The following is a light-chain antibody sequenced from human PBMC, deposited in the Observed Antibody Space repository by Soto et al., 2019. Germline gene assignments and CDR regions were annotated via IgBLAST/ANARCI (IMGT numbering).Light chain of an antibody. Sequence: QSVLTQPPSASVTPGQRVTISCSGSSSNIGSNTVNWYQQLPGTAPKLLIYSNNQRPSGVPDRFSGSKSGTSASLAISGLQSEDEADYYCAAWDASLNGYVFGTGTKVTVL. CDR3: AAWDASLNGYV. CDR2: SNN. V-gene: IGLV1-44*01. CDR1: SSNIGSNT. J-gene: IGLJ1*01.